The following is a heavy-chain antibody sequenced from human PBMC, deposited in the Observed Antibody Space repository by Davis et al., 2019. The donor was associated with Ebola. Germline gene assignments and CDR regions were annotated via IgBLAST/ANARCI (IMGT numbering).Heavy chain of an antibody. CDR2: IYTSGST. J-gene: IGHJ2*01. CDR3: ARGGIVGATTPWYFDL. D-gene: IGHD1-26*01. CDR1: GGSISSSSYY. V-gene: IGHV4-61*09. Sequence: PSETLSLTCTVSGGSISSSSYYWSWIRQPAGKGLEWIGHIYTSGSTNYNPSLKSRVTISVDTSKNQFSLKLSSVTAADTAVYYCARGGIVGATTPWYFDLWGRGTLVTVSS.